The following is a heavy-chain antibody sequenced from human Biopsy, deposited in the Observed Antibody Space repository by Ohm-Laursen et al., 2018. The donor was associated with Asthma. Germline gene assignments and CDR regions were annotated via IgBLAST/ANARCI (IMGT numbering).Heavy chain of an antibody. D-gene: IGHD4-17*01. Sequence: PSLTCRVSGGYTGSSDHHWAWIRQAPGKGLEWIGFVFWSGSTHYSRSLVRRVSISIDTATNEFSMKLWSVTPADTAVYFCARVVSYGDIYFGIDVWGPGNTVVVS. J-gene: IGHJ6*02. CDR3: ARVVSYGDIYFGIDV. V-gene: IGHV4-30-4*01. CDR2: VFWSGST. CDR1: GGYTGSSDHH.